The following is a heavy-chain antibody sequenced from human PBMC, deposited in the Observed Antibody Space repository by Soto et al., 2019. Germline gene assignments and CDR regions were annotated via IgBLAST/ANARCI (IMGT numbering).Heavy chain of an antibody. J-gene: IGHJ4*02. V-gene: IGHV4-59*01. CDR2: IYYSGST. Sequence: QVQLQESGPGLVKPSETLSLTCTVSGASIRRDHWSWIRQTPGKGLEWIGYIYYSGSTNHNPSLKSRVTMSLDTSNHQFSLRLRSVTAADTAVYYCASGIQLDRFDYWGQGTLVTVSS. CDR3: ASGIQLDRFDY. D-gene: IGHD5-18*01. CDR1: GASIRRDH.